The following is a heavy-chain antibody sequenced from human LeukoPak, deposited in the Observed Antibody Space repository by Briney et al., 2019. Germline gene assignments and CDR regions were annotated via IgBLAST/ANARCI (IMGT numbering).Heavy chain of an antibody. D-gene: IGHD3-10*01. V-gene: IGHV3-23*01. CDR3: ARGGHYYGSGSYYLDY. CDR1: GFTFSSYA. J-gene: IGHJ4*02. CDR2: ISGSGGST. Sequence: GGSLRLSCAASGFTFSSYAMSWVRQAPGKGLEWVSAISGSGGSTYYADSVKGRFTISRDKSKNTLYLQMNSLRAEDTAVYYCARGGHYYGSGSYYLDYWGQGNLVTVSS.